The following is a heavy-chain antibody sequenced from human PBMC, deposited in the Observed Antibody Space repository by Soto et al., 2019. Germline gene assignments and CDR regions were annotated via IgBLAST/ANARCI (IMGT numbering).Heavy chain of an antibody. CDR2: ISAYNGNT. CDR1: GYTFTSYG. V-gene: IGHV1-18*01. D-gene: IGHD3-10*01. CDR3: ARSHYYGSGSYYNLLEY. J-gene: IGHJ4*02. Sequence: QVPLVQSGAEVKKPGASVKVSCKASGYTFTSYGISWVRQAPGQGLEWMGWISAYNGNTNYAQKLQGRVTMTTDTSTSTAYMELRSLRSDDTAVYYCARSHYYGSGSYYNLLEYWGQGTLVTVSS.